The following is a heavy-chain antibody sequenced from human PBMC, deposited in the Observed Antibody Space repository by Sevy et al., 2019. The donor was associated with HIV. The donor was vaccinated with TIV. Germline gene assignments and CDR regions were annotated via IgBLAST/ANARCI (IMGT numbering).Heavy chain of an antibody. D-gene: IGHD3-10*01. CDR1: GGSFSGYY. V-gene: IGHV4-34*01. Sequence: SETLSLTCAVYGGSFSGYYWRWIRQPPGKGLEWIGEINHSGSTNYNPSLKSRVTISVDTSKNQFSLKLSSVTAADTAVYYCARLVLSGNYGSGSSYFDYWGQGTLVTVSS. CDR2: INHSGST. J-gene: IGHJ4*02. CDR3: ARLVLSGNYGSGSSYFDY.